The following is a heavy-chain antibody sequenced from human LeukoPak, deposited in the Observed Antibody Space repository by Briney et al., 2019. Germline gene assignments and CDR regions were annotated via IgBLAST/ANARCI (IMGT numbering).Heavy chain of an antibody. CDR3: ARSVSIAAPIGY. J-gene: IGHJ4*02. CDR2: IYSGGST. CDR1: GFTVSSNY. D-gene: IGHD6-13*01. Sequence: PGGSLRLSCAASGFTVSSNYMSWVRQAPGKGLEWVSVIYSGGSTYYADSVKGRFTISRDNAKNSLYLQMNSLRAEDTAVYYCARSVSIAAPIGYWGQGTLVTVSS. V-gene: IGHV3-53*01.